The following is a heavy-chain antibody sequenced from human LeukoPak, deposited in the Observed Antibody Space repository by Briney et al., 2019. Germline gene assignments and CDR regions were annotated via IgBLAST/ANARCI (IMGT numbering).Heavy chain of an antibody. V-gene: IGHV4-59*01. CDR3: ARDRSNQLDV. Sequence: PSETLSLTCTVSGSSISSYYWSWIRQPPGKGLEWIGYIYYSGSTNYSPSLRSRVTISVDTSKNQFSLKLSSVTAADTAVYYCARDRSNQLDVWGQGTTVTVSS. J-gene: IGHJ6*02. CDR1: GSSISSYY. D-gene: IGHD1-26*01. CDR2: IYYSGST.